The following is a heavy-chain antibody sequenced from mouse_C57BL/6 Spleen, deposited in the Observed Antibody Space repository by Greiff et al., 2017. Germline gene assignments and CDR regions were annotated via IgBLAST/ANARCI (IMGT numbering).Heavy chain of an antibody. J-gene: IGHJ2*01. CDR1: GFSLSTSGMG. CDR2: IYWDDDK. Sequence: QVTLKVCGPGILQSSQTLSLTCSFSGFSLSTSGMGVSWIRQPSGKGLEWLAHIYWDDDKRYNPSLKSRLTISKDTSRNQVFLKITSVDTADTATYYCARRGDDGYYFDYWGQGTTLTVSS. D-gene: IGHD2-3*01. V-gene: IGHV8-12*01. CDR3: ARRGDDGYYFDY.